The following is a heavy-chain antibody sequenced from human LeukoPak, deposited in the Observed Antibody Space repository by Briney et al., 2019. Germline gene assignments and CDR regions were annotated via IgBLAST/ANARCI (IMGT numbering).Heavy chain of an antibody. D-gene: IGHD3-3*01. Sequence: GGSLTLSCAASGGASGTTFNGYGMHWVRQAPGKGLEWVSGINWNGGSTGYADSVKGRFTISRDNSKNTLYLQMNSLRAEDTAVYYCAKDRGMLRFLEWSDLDYWGQGTLVTVSS. V-gene: IGHV3-20*04. CDR3: AKDRGMLRFLEWSDLDY. CDR1: GGASGTTFNGYG. J-gene: IGHJ4*02. CDR2: INWNGGST.